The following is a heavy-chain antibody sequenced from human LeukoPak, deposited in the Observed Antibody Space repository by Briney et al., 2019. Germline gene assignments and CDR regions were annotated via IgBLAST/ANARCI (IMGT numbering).Heavy chain of an antibody. CDR1: GFTFSSYW. CDR3: ARVGLSGYYDSSGYYYGAFDI. V-gene: IGHV3-74*01. Sequence: GGSLRLSCAASGFTFSSYWMHWVRQAPGKGLVWVSRINSDGSSTSYADSVKGRFTISRDNAKNTLYLQMNSLRAEDTAVYYCARVGLSGYYDSSGYYYGAFDIWGQGTMVTVSS. J-gene: IGHJ3*02. CDR2: INSDGSST. D-gene: IGHD3-22*01.